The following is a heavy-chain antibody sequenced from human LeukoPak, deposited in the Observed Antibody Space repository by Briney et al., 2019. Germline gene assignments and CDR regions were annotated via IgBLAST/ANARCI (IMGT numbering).Heavy chain of an antibody. CDR1: GFTFTSYG. CDR2: ISYDVSDK. D-gene: IGHD3-22*01. J-gene: IGHJ5*02. V-gene: IGHV3-30*03. CDR3: ARNYYDSSA. Sequence: PGGSLRLSCAASGFTFTSYGMHWVRQAPGKGLEWVAVISYDVSDKYYVDSVKGRFTISRDTSKNTLYLQMNSLRAEDTAVYYCARNYYDSSAWGQGTLVTVSS.